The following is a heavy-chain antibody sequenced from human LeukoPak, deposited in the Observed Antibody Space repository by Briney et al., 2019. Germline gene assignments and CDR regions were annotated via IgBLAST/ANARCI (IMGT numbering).Heavy chain of an antibody. Sequence: ASVKVSCKASGGTFSSYAISWVRQAPGQGLEWMGGIIPIFGTANYAQKFQGRVTITADESTSTAYMELSSLRSEDTAVYYCAREGVVVVPAAMILGGYYYGMDVWGKGTTVTVSS. V-gene: IGHV1-69*13. D-gene: IGHD2-2*01. J-gene: IGHJ6*04. CDR2: IIPIFGTA. CDR3: AREGVVVVPAAMILGGYYYGMDV. CDR1: GGTFSSYA.